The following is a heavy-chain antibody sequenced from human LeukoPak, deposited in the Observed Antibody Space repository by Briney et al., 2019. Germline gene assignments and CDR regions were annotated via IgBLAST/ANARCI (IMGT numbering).Heavy chain of an antibody. CDR1: GFTVSGNY. CDR2: IYSGGTI. D-gene: IGHD6-13*01. J-gene: IGHJ4*02. Sequence: GGSLRLSCAASGFTVSGNYMSWVRQAPGKGLEWVSVIYSGGTIYYADSVKGRFTISRDNSKNTLYLQMSSLRAEDTAVYYCARDEAAGGFFDYWGQGTLVTVSS. V-gene: IGHV3-53*01. CDR3: ARDEAAGGFFDY.